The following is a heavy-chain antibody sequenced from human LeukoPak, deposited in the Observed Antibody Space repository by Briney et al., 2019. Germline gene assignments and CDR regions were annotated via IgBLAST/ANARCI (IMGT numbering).Heavy chain of an antibody. V-gene: IGHV1-2*02. Sequence: ASVKVSCKASGYTFTGYYMHWVRQAHGPGLEWMGWINPNSGGTNYAQKFQGRVTMTRETSISTAYMEVSRLRYDDTAVYYCARWVYYDFWSGYYKSGYFEYWGQGTLVTVSS. CDR1: GYTFTGYY. CDR3: ARWVYYDFWSGYYKSGYFEY. CDR2: INPNSGGT. D-gene: IGHD3-3*01. J-gene: IGHJ4*02.